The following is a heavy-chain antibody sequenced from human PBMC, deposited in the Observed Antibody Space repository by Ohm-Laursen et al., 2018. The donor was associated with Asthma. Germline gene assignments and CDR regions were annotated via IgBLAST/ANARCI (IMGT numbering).Heavy chain of an antibody. V-gene: IGHV1-18*01. CDR3: ARDRITIFGVVIISYGMDV. D-gene: IGHD3-3*01. J-gene: IGHJ6*02. Sequence: SVKVSCKAFGYTFTSYGIIWVRQAPGQGLEWMGWISAYNGNTNYAKKFQGRVTMTTDTSTSTAYMDLRSLRSDDTAVYYCARDRITIFGVVIISYGMDVWGQGTTVTVSS. CDR1: GYTFTSYG. CDR2: ISAYNGNT.